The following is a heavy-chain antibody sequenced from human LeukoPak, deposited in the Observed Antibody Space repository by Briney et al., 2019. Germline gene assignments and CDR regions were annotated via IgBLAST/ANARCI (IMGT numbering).Heavy chain of an antibody. CDR2: IYYSGST. D-gene: IGHD3-10*01. Sequence: SETLSLTCTVSGGSISSYYWSWIRQPPGKGLEWMGYIYYSGSTNYNPSLKSRVTISVDTSKNQFSLKLSSVTAADTAVYYCARDRGAYDYYYYYGMDVWGQGTTVTVSS. CDR3: ARDRGAYDYYYYYGMDV. CDR1: GGSISSYY. J-gene: IGHJ6*02. V-gene: IGHV4-59*01.